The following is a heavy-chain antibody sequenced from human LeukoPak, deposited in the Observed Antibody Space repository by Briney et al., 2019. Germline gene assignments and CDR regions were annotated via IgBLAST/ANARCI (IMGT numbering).Heavy chain of an antibody. D-gene: IGHD6-19*01. V-gene: IGHV1-69*04. Sequence: SVKVSCKASGGTFSSYAISWVRQAPGQGLEWMGRIIPILGIANYAQKFQGRVTITADKSTSTAYMELSSLRSEDTAVYYCASRHDGGWGFDPWGQGTLVTVSS. CDR1: GGTFSSYA. CDR2: IIPILGIA. CDR3: ASRHDGGWGFDP. J-gene: IGHJ5*02.